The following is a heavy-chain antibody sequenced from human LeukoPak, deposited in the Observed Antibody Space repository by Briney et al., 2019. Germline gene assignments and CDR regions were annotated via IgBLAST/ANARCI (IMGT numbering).Heavy chain of an antibody. Sequence: SETLPLTCTFSGGSISSYYWSWIRQPPGKGLEWIGYIHYSGSTNHNPSLKSRVTISVDTSKNQTSLKLSSVTAADTAVYYCAGRMDVWGQGTTVSVSS. CDR3: AGRMDV. CDR1: GGSISSYY. CDR2: IHYSGST. V-gene: IGHV4-59*08. J-gene: IGHJ6*02.